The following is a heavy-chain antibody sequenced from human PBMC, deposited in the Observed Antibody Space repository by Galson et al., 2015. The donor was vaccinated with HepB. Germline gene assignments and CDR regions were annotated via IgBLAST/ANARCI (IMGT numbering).Heavy chain of an antibody. D-gene: IGHD5-18*01. J-gene: IGHJ2*01. CDR3: ARAVVIQLWSRGYFDL. CDR1: GGTFSSYA. V-gene: IGHV1-69*13. CDR2: IIPIFGTA. Sequence: SVKVSCKASGGTFSSYAISWVRQAPGQGLEWMGGIIPIFGTANYAQKFQGRVTITADASTSTAHMELSSLRSEDTAVYYCARAVVIQLWSRGYFDLWGRGTLVTVSS.